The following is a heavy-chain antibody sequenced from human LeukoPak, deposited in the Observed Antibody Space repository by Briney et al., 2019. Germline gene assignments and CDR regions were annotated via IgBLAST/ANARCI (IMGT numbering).Heavy chain of an antibody. Sequence: GGSLRLSCAASGFTFSSYWMSWVRQAPGKGLEWVANIKQDGSEKYYVDSVEGRFTISRDNAKNSLYLQMNSLRAEDTAVYYCARDGGVAVADNWFDPWGQGTLVTVSS. J-gene: IGHJ5*02. D-gene: IGHD6-19*01. CDR2: IKQDGSEK. V-gene: IGHV3-7*01. CDR3: ARDGGVAVADNWFDP. CDR1: GFTFSSYW.